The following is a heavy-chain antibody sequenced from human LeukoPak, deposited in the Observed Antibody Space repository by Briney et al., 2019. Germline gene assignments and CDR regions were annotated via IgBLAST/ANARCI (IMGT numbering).Heavy chain of an antibody. CDR2: ISTSSSFV. CDR1: GFTFSTYS. CDR3: AKLATPMVRGVMNY. J-gene: IGHJ4*02. Sequence: GGSLRLSCAASGFTFSTYSMNWVRQAPGKGLEWVSYISTSSSFVYYADSVKGRFTISRDNSKNTLYLQMNSLRAEDTAVYYCAKLATPMVRGVMNYWGQGTLVTVSS. V-gene: IGHV3-21*04. D-gene: IGHD3-10*01.